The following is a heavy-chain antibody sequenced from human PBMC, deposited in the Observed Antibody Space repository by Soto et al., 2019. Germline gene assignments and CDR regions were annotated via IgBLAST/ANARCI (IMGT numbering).Heavy chain of an antibody. CDR2: IYYSGST. Sequence: SETLSLTCTVSGGSISSYYLSWIRQPPGQGLEWIGYIYYSGSTNYNPSLKSRVTLSVDSSKNQFSLKLSSVTAADTAVYYCATPYYYDSSGYYDAFDIWGQGTMVT. V-gene: IGHV4-59*08. D-gene: IGHD3-22*01. J-gene: IGHJ3*02. CDR1: GGSISSYY. CDR3: ATPYYYDSSGYYDAFDI.